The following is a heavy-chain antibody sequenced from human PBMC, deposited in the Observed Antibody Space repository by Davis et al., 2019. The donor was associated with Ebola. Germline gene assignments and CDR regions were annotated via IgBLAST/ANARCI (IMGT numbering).Heavy chain of an antibody. CDR1: GGSFSGYY. CDR3: ARVGFGGVIADQFYYFDY. D-gene: IGHD3-16*02. CDR2: VNHSGGT. Sequence: MPSETLSLTCAVYGGSFSGYYWSWIRQPPGKGLEWMGEVNHSGGTNYNPSLKSRVTISVDTSKNQFSLKLSSVTAADTAVYYCARVGFGGVIADQFYYFDYWGQGTLVTVSS. V-gene: IGHV4-34*01. J-gene: IGHJ4*02.